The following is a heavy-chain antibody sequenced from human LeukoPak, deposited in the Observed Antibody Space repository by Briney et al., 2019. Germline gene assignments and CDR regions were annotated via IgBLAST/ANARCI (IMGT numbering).Heavy chain of an antibody. CDR3: ARGSPVGLRYFDWLYALLPFDY. CDR1: GGSFSGYY. J-gene: IGHJ4*02. CDR2: INHSGST. V-gene: IGHV4-34*01. D-gene: IGHD3-9*01. Sequence: TSETLSLTCAVYGGSFSGYYWSWIRQPPGKGLEWIGEINHSGSTNYNPSLKSRVTISVDTSKNQFSLKLSSVTAADTAVYYCARGSPVGLRYFDWLYALLPFDYWGQGTLVTVSS.